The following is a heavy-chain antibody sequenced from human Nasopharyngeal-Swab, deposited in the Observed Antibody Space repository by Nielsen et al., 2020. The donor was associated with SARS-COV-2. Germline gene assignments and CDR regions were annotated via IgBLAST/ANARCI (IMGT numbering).Heavy chain of an antibody. CDR1: GYTFTSYA. CDR2: INTNTGNP. CDR3: ARDAVLLWFGELSWHYYYYMDV. V-gene: IGHV7-4-1*02. D-gene: IGHD3-10*01. J-gene: IGHJ6*03. Sequence: ASVKVSCKASGYTFTSYAMNWARQAPGQGLEWMGWINTNTGNPTYAQGFTGRFVFSLDTSVSTAYLQISSLKAEDTAVYYCARDAVLLWFGELSWHYYYYMDVWGKGTTVTVSS.